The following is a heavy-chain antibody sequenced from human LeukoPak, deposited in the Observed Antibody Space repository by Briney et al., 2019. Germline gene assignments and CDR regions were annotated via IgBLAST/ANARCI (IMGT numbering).Heavy chain of an antibody. V-gene: IGHV4-59*01. J-gene: IGHJ4*02. Sequence: SETLSLTCTVSGGSISSYYWSWIRQPPGKGLEWIGYIYYSGSTNYNPSLKSRVTISVDTSKNQFSLKLSSVTAADTAVYYCARGNAAAAYWGQGTLVTVSS. CDR3: ARGNAAAAY. CDR1: GGSISSYY. CDR2: IYYSGST. D-gene: IGHD6-13*01.